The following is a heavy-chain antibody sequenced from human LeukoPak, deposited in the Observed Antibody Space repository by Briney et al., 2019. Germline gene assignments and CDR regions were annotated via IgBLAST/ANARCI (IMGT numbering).Heavy chain of an antibody. V-gene: IGHV3-30*04. CDR2: ISYDGSNK. CDR1: GFTFSSYA. D-gene: IGHD2-2*01. J-gene: IGHJ4*02. CDR3: ARDRCSSTSCYFAY. Sequence: GGSLRLSCAASGFTFSSYAMLWVRQAPGKGLEWVAVISYDGSNKYYADSVKGRFTISRDNSKNTLYLQMNSLRAEDTAVYYCARDRCSSTSCYFAYWGQGTLVTVSS.